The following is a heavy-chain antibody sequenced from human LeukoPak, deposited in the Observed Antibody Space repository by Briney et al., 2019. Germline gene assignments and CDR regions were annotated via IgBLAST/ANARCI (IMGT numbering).Heavy chain of an antibody. V-gene: IGHV1-3*01. CDR3: ARSYYDILTGWINNAFDV. D-gene: IGHD3-9*01. CDR2: INAGNGNT. J-gene: IGHJ3*01. CDR1: GYTFTSYA. Sequence: GASVKVSCKASGYTFTSYAIHWVRQAPGQRLEGMGWINAGNGNTKYSQKFQDRVIITRDTSASTAYMELSSLRSEDTAVYYCARSYYDILTGWINNAFDVWGQGTMVTVSS.